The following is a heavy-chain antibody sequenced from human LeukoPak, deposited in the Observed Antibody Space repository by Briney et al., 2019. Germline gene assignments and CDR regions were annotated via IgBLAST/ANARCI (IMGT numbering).Heavy chain of an antibody. J-gene: IGHJ6*03. D-gene: IGHD1-26*01. CDR1: GFTFSSYW. Sequence: GGSLRLSCAASGFTFSSYWMTWVRQAPGKGLEWVANINPDGSEKYYVDSVKGRFTISRDNAKNSLALQMNSLRAEDTAVYYCARDPYSGGYGDYYYYYMDVWGKGTTVTISS. V-gene: IGHV3-7*01. CDR3: ARDPYSGGYGDYYYYYMDV. CDR2: INPDGSEK.